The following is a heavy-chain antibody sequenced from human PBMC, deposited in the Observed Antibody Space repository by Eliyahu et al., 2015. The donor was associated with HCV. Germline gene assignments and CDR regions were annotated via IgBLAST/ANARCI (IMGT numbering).Heavy chain of an antibody. V-gene: IGHV3-30*18. Sequence: QVRLVESGGGVVPPGTSLRLSCIVXGFXFTTYGMHWVRQAPGKGLXGVAVIXYDGIDXEXADSVKGRFTISRDNSKNTLYLQMNSLRTEDTAVYYCAKDGNYXDSSGQYGDYWGQGTLVTVSS. D-gene: IGHD3-22*01. CDR3: AKDGNYXDSSGQYGDY. CDR2: IXYDGIDX. CDR1: GFXFTTYG. J-gene: IGHJ4*02.